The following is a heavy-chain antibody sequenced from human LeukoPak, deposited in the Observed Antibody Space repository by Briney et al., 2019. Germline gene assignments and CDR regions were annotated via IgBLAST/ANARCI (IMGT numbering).Heavy chain of an antibody. CDR3: ARGGGYGDHPPYFDY. D-gene: IGHD4-17*01. V-gene: IGHV4-31*03. CDR2: IYYSGST. CDR1: GGSVSSGGYY. J-gene: IGHJ4*02. Sequence: TLSLTCTVSGGSVSSGGYYWSWIRQHPGKGLEWIGYIYYSGSTYYNPSLKSRVTISVDTSKNQFSLKLSSVTAADTAVYYCARGGGYGDHPPYFDYWGQGTLVTVPS.